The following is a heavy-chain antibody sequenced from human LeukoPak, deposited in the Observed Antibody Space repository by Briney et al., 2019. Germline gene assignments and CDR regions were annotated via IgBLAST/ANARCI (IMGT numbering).Heavy chain of an antibody. CDR1: GFTFSTYW. CDR3: AKDRRSSGYFGAMDV. D-gene: IGHD3-22*01. J-gene: IGHJ6*02. Sequence: GGSLRLSCAASGFTFSTYWMSWVRQAPGKGLEWVANIKQDGNDKYYVDSVKGRFTISRDNSKNTLYLQMNSLRAEDTAVYYCAKDRRSSGYFGAMDVWGQGTTVTVSS. V-gene: IGHV3-7*03. CDR2: IKQDGNDK.